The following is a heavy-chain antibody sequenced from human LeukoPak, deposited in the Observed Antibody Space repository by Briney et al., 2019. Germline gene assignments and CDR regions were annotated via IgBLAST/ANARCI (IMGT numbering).Heavy chain of an antibody. CDR1: GFTFSSNG. Sequence: GGSLRLSCVASGFTFSSNGMHWVRQAPGKGLEWVTFIQYDGSKKYYADSVKGRFTISRDNSKNTLYLEMNSLRAEDTAVYYCAKGSFSSSWYLDYFDYWGQGTLVTVSS. J-gene: IGHJ4*02. D-gene: IGHD6-13*01. V-gene: IGHV3-30*02. CDR3: AKGSFSSSWYLDYFDY. CDR2: IQYDGSKK.